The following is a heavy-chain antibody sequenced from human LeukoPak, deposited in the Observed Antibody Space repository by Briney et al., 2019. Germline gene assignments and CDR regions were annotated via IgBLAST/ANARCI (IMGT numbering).Heavy chain of an antibody. CDR2: ITSSSSYI. V-gene: IGHV3-21*01. J-gene: IGHJ4*02. CDR3: ASLSTSPSIGDY. Sequence: GGSLRLSCAASGFTFSTYSMNWVRQAPGKGLEWVSSITSSSSYIYYADSVKGRFTISRDNAKNSLYLHMNSLTADDTALYYCASLSTSPSIGDYWGQGTLVTVSS. CDR1: GFTFSTYS. D-gene: IGHD2/OR15-2a*01.